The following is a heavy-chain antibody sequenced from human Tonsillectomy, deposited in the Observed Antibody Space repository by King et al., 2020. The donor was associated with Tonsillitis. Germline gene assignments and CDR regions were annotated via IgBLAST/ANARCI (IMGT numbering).Heavy chain of an antibody. J-gene: IGHJ4*02. CDR1: GGSISSYY. D-gene: IGHD4-17*01. Sequence: VQLQESGPGLVKPSETLSLTCTVSGGSISSYYWSWIRQPPGKGLEWIGYIYYSGSTNYNPSLKSRVTISVDTSKNQFPLKLSSVTAADTAVYYCARDTYDYGDYYFDYWGQGTLVTVSS. CDR3: ARDTYDYGDYYFDY. CDR2: IYYSGST. V-gene: IGHV4-59*01.